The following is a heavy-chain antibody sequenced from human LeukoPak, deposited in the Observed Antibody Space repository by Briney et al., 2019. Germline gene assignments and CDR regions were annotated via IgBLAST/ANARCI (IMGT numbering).Heavy chain of an antibody. J-gene: IGHJ4*02. D-gene: IGHD3-10*01. V-gene: IGHV4-4*07. CDR2: IYSSGST. CDR3: ASRPADTTWYGVFDY. Sequence: PSETLSLTCSVSGGSINSYYWTWIRQPAGKGLEWIGRIYSSGSTNYNPSLKGRVTLSLDTSKHQFSLKLSPVTAADTAIYYCASRPADTTWYGVFDYWSQGTLVTVSS. CDR1: GGSINSYY.